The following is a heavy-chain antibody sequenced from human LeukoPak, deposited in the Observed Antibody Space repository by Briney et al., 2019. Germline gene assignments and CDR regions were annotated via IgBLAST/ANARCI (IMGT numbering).Heavy chain of an antibody. CDR1: GCTFSDYY. CDR2: ISSSGSTI. V-gene: IGHV3-11*01. D-gene: IGHD5-18*01. Sequence: GGSLRLSCAASGCTFSDYYMSWIRQAPGKGLEWVSYISSSGSTIYYADSVKGRFTISRDNAKNSLYLQMNSLRAEDTAVYYCARARKDTAPYYWGQGTLVTVSS. J-gene: IGHJ4*02. CDR3: ARARKDTAPYY.